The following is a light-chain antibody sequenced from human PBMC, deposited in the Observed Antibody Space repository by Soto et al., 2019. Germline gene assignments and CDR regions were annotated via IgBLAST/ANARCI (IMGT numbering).Light chain of an antibody. V-gene: IGKV3-15*01. Sequence: EIVMTQSPATLSESPGERATLFCWASQNVSILLAWYQQKPGQAPRLLIHGATTRATGIPARFSGSGSGTEFTLTISSLQSEDFAVYYCQQYNNWPRTFGQGTKVEIK. CDR1: QNVSIL. CDR2: GAT. CDR3: QQYNNWPRT. J-gene: IGKJ1*01.